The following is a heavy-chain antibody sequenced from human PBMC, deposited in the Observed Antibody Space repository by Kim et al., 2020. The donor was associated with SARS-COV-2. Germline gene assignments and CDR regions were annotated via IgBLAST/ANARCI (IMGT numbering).Heavy chain of an antibody. V-gene: IGHV3-30*02. J-gene: IGHJ6*02. CDR3: AKGVAAAGYYGLDV. D-gene: IGHD6-13*01. Sequence: GGSLRLSCVSYGFTFSTHGMYWVRQGPAKGLEWVAYIWYDGSNEDYGDSVRGRFTISRDNSKRTVYLEMNSLRVDDTAVYYCAKGVAAAGYYGLDVWGQG. CDR2: IWYDGSNE. CDR1: GFTFSTHG.